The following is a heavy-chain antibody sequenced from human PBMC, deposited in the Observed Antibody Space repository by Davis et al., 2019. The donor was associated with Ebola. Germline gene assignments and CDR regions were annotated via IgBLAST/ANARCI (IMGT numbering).Heavy chain of an antibody. J-gene: IGHJ3*02. CDR3: AKDIGDSSGRGDAFDI. D-gene: IGHD3-22*01. CDR1: GFTFDDYT. V-gene: IGHV3-43*01. CDR2: ISWDGGST. Sequence: PGGSLRLSCAASGFTFDDYTMHWVRQAPGKGLEWVSLISWDGGSTYYADSVKGRFTISRDNSKNSLYLQMNSLRTEDTALYYCAKDIGDSSGRGDAFDIWGQGTMVTVSS.